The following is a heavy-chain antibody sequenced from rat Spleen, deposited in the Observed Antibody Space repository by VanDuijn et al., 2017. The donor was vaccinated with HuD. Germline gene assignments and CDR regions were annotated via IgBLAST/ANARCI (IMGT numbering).Heavy chain of an antibody. Sequence: EVQLQESGPGLVKPSQSLSLTCSVSGHSISSTYRWNWIRKFPGNKLEWMGYINGAGSTNYNPSLKSRISITRDISKNQFFLQVNSVTTEDTATYFVAGWDYYSPRCYFDFWGPGTMVTVSS. J-gene: IGHJ1*01. CDR2: INGAGST. D-gene: IGHD1-1*01. V-gene: IGHV3-3*01. CDR1: GHSISSTYR. CDR3: AGWDYYSPRCYFDF.